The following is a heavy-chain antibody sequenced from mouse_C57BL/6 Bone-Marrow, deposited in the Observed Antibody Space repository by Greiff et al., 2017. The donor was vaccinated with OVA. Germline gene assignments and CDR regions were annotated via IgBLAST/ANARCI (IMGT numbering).Heavy chain of an antibody. CDR3: VRHPVYYYGSSYVGWYLDV. J-gene: IGHJ1*03. CDR1: GFSFNTYA. Sequence: EVQGVESGGGLVQPKGSLKLSCAASGFSFNTYAMNWVRQAPGKGLEWVARIRSKSNNYATYYADSVKDRFTISRDDSESMLYLQMNNLKTEDTAMYYCVRHPVYYYGSSYVGWYLDVWGTGTTVAV. D-gene: IGHD1-1*01. CDR2: IRSKSNNYAT. V-gene: IGHV10-1*01.